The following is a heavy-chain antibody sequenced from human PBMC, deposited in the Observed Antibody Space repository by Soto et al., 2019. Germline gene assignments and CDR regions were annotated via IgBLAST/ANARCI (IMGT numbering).Heavy chain of an antibody. D-gene: IGHD3-10*01. Sequence: GGSLRLSCLAYGFTFSDYAMTWVRHVPGRGLEWVASLDGAGGSTYYADSVRGRFTISRDNSQNTLFLQMKRLTVDDTAIYYCAAPRDEYGSGVSWFTYGMDIWGQGTTVTVS. J-gene: IGHJ6*02. CDR3: AAPRDEYGSGVSWFTYGMDI. V-gene: IGHV3-23*01. CDR1: GFTFSDYA. CDR2: LDGAGGST.